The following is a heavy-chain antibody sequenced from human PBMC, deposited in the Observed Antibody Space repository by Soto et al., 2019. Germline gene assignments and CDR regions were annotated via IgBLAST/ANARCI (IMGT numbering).Heavy chain of an antibody. V-gene: IGHV4-31*03. Sequence: SETLSLTCTISGGSISSGGYYWSWIRQHPGKGLEWIGYISYSGSTYYNPSLKSRVTISVDTSKNQLSLKLSSVTAADTAVYYCATADYDSSGYFGGFDYWGQGTLFTVTS. CDR1: GGSISSGGYY. J-gene: IGHJ4*02. CDR3: ATADYDSSGYFGGFDY. D-gene: IGHD3-22*01. CDR2: ISYSGST.